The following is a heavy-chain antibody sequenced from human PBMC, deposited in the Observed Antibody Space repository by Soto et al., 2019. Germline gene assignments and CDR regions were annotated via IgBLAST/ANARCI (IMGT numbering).Heavy chain of an antibody. D-gene: IGHD2-2*01. CDR1: GGTFSSYA. CDR2: IIPIFGTA. V-gene: IGHV1-69*13. J-gene: IGHJ6*02. Sequence: SVKVSCKASGGTFSSYAISWVRQAPGQGLEWMGGIIPIFGTANYAQKFQGRVTITADESTSTAYMELSSLRSEDTAVYYCAREGLVLVPTTVNSDYYYYAMDVWGQGTTVTVSS. CDR3: AREGLVLVPTTVNSDYYYYAMDV.